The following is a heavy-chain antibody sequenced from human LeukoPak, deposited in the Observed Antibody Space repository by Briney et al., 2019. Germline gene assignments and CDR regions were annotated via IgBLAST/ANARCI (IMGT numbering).Heavy chain of an antibody. CDR1: GFTFSTYA. D-gene: IGHD5-24*01. V-gene: IGHV3-23*01. J-gene: IGHJ4*02. Sequence: GGSLRLSCAASGFTFSTYAMSWVRQAPGKGLEWVSTISGSGSSTYYADSVKGRFTISRDNSKNTLYLQMHSPRVEDTAVYYCAKGPLEGYFDYWGQGTLVTVSS. CDR2: ISGSGSST. CDR3: AKGPLEGYFDY.